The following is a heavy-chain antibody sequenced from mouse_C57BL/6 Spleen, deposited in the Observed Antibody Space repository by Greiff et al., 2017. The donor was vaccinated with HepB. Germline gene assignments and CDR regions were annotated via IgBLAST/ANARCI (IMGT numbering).Heavy chain of an antibody. V-gene: IGHV1-50*01. J-gene: IGHJ3*01. CDR3: ARGNDYVFAY. CDR2: IHPSDSYT. D-gene: IGHD2-4*01. Sequence: QVQLQQPGAELVKPGASVKLSCKASGYTFTSYWMQWVKQRPGQGLEWIGEIHPSDSYTNYNQKFKGEATLTVDTSSSTAYMQLSSLTSEDSAVYYCARGNDYVFAYWGQGTLVTVSA. CDR1: GYTFTSYW.